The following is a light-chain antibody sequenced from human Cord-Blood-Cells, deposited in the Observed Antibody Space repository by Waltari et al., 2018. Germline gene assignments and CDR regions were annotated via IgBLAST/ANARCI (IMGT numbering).Light chain of an antibody. V-gene: IGLV3-1*01. J-gene: IGLJ2*01. Sequence: SYELTQPPSVSVSPGQTASITCSGDKLGDKYAWWYQQKPGQFPVLVIYQDSKRPSGIPARFSGSNSGNTATLTISGTQAMDEADDYCQAWDSSTVVFGGGTKLTVL. CDR3: QAWDSSTVV. CDR2: QDS. CDR1: KLGDKY.